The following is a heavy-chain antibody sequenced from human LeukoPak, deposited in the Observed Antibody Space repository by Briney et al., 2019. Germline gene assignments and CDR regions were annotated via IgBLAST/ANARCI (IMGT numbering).Heavy chain of an antibody. CDR2: ISSSSSYI. V-gene: IGHV3-21*06. J-gene: IGHJ4*03. D-gene: IGHD3-22*01. Sequence: GGSLSLPCAAPGFTSSSQWMIWARQAPGKGLEWVSSISSSSSYIYYADSVKGRFTISRDNAKNSLYLQMNSLRAEDTAVYYCARVPRKCSSGYYWFAYWGEAWLVTVSS. CDR3: ARVPRKCSSGYYWFAY. CDR1: GFTSSSQW.